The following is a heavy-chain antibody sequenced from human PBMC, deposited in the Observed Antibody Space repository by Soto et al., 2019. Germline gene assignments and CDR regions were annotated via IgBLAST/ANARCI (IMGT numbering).Heavy chain of an antibody. V-gene: IGHV4-59*01. CDR2: IYYSGST. Sequence: LSLTCTVSGGSISSYYWSWIRQPPGKGLEWIGYIYYSGSTNYNPSLKSRVIISVDTSKNQFSLKLSSVTAADTAVYYCARVVGATMAFFFWGKATPVTDTS. CDR3: ARVVGATMAFFF. CDR1: GGSISSYY. J-gene: IGHJ4*02. D-gene: IGHD1-26*01.